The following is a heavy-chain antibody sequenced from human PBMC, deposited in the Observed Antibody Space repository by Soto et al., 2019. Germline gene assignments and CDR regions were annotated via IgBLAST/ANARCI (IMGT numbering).Heavy chain of an antibody. V-gene: IGHV3-74*01. D-gene: IGHD2-2*01. J-gene: IGHJ4*02. CDR3: ARGGTYCSTTSCYFDY. CDR2: IDNDGSST. CDR1: GFKFSSYW. Sequence: EVQLVESGGDLIQPGGSLRLSCATSGFKFSSYWMRWVRQTPGKGLVWVSRIDNDGSSTVYADSVKGRFTISRDNAKNTLYLQMNSLRAEDTAVYYCARGGTYCSTTSCYFDYWGQGTLVTVSS.